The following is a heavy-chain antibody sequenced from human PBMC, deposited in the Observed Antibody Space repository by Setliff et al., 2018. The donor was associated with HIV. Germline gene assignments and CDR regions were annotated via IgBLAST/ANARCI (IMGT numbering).Heavy chain of an antibody. CDR3: ARHGVGYCSSTSCYGVPYYYMDV. Sequence: PSETLSLTCTVSGGSISSSSYYWGWIRQPPGKGLEWIRSIYYSGSTYYNPSLKSRVTISVDTSKNQFSLKLSSVTAADTAVYYCARHGVGYCSSTSCYGVPYYYMDVWGKGTTGTVS. D-gene: IGHD2-2*01. CDR1: GGSISSSSYY. J-gene: IGHJ6*03. CDR2: IYYSGST. V-gene: IGHV4-39*01.